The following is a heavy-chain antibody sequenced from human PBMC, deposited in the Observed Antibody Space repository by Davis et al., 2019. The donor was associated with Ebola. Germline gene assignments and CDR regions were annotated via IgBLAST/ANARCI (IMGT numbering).Heavy chain of an antibody. CDR2: ISSNGGST. Sequence: GGSLRLSCAASGFTFSSYAMHWVRQAPGKGLEYVSAISSNGGSTYYANSVKGRFTISRDNSKNTLYLQMNSLRAEDTAVYHCAKGFKSGWYGGYYDRWGQGTQVTVSS. D-gene: IGHD6-19*01. J-gene: IGHJ4*02. V-gene: IGHV3-64*01. CDR1: GFTFSSYA. CDR3: AKGFKSGWYGGYYDR.